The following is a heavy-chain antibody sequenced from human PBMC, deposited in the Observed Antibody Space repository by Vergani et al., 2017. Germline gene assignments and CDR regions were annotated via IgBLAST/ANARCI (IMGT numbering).Heavy chain of an antibody. CDR3: ARGAAYYYYGMDV. V-gene: IGHV4-39*07. J-gene: IGHJ6*02. Sequence: QVQLQQWGAGLLKPSETLSLTCTVSGGSISSSSYYWGWIRQPPGKGLEWIGSIYYSGSTYYNPSLKSRVTISVDTSKNQFSLKLSSVTAADTAVYYCARGAAYYYYGMDVWGQGTTVTVSS. CDR2: IYYSGST. CDR1: GGSISSSSYY.